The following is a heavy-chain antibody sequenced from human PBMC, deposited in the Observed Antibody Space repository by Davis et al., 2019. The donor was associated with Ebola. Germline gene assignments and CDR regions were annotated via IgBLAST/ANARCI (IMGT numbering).Heavy chain of an antibody. CDR2: ISYDGSNK. CDR1: GFTFSSYG. D-gene: IGHD6-6*01. J-gene: IGHJ6*02. V-gene: IGHV3-30*12. CDR3: TSGRYSSSSPMDV. Sequence: GESLKISCAASGFTFSSYGMHWVRQAPGKGLEWVAVISYDGSNKYYADSVKGRFTISRDNSKNTLYLQMNSLKTEDTAVYYCTSGRYSSSSPMDVWGQGTTVTVSS.